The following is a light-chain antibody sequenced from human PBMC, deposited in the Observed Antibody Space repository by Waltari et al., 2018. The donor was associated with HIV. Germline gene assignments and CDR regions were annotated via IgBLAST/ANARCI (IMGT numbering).Light chain of an antibody. CDR3: QQSYIIPPT. CDR1: QSVSSY. CDR2: AAS. V-gene: IGKV1-39*01. Sequence: DIQMTQSPSSLSASVGDRVTITCRASQSVSSYLNWYQQKPGKAPKLLIYAASSLQSGVPSRFSASGSGTDFTLTISSLQPEDFATYYCQQSYIIPPTFGQGTRLEIK. J-gene: IGKJ5*01.